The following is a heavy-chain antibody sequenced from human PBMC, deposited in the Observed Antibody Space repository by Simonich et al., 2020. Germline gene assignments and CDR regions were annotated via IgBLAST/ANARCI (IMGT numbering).Heavy chain of an antibody. J-gene: IGHJ4*02. CDR3: AGGRGGMSRGYVDY. CDR2: MNPNSGNT. CDR1: GYTFTSYD. Sequence: QVQLVQSGAEVKKPGASVKVSCKASGYTFTSYDINWVRQATGQGLEGRGWMNPNSGNTGYAQKFQGRVTITRNTSISTAYMELSSLRSEDKAVYYWAGGRGGMSRGYVDYWGQGTLVTVSS. D-gene: IGHD2-15*01. V-gene: IGHV1-8*03.